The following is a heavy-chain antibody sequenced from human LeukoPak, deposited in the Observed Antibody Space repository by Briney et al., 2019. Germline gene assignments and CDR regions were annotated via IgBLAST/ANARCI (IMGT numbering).Heavy chain of an antibody. CDR2: IYPGDSDT. CDR1: GYNFTSYW. V-gene: IGHV5-51*01. J-gene: IGHJ5*02. Sequence: GESLKISCKGTGYNFTSYWIGWVRQMPGKGLEWMGIIYPGDSDTRYSPSFQGQVTISADKSISTAYLQWSSLKASDTAMYYCARAKDIVVVVAAQNGWFDPWGQGTLVTVSS. D-gene: IGHD2-15*01. CDR3: ARAKDIVVVVAAQNGWFDP.